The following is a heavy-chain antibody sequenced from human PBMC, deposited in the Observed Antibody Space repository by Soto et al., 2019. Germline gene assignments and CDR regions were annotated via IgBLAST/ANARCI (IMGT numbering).Heavy chain of an antibody. V-gene: IGHV1-18*01. CDR2: ISLYRDGA. CDR1: GYTFSNYG. CDR3: ARVVPGSEAWFGP. D-gene: IGHD2-2*01. J-gene: IGHJ5*02. Sequence: SVKSSCKTSGYTFSNYGITWVRQAPGQALEWLGWISLYRDGANYAQKFQGRVSMTTDTSTATAYMELRSLRSDDTAVYYCARVVPGSEAWFGPWGQGSLVNVCS.